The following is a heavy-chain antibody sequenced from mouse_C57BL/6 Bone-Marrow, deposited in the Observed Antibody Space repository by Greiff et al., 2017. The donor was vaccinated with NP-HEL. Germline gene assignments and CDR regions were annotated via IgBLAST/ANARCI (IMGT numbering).Heavy chain of an antibody. CDR1: GYTFTSYW. J-gene: IGHJ2*01. D-gene: IGHD1-1*01. CDR3: EITTVVARDYFDY. V-gene: IGHV1-74*01. Sequence: QVQLQQPGAELVKPGAPVKVSCKASGYTFTSYWMHWVKQRPGQGLEWIGRIHPSDSDTNYNQKFKGKATLTVDKSSSTAYMQLSSLTSEDSAVYYCEITTVVARDYFDYWGQGTTLTVSS. CDR2: IHPSDSDT.